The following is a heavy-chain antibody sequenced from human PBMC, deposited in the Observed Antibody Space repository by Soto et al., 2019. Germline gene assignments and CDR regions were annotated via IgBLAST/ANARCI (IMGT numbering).Heavy chain of an antibody. J-gene: IGHJ4*02. D-gene: IGHD2-2*01. CDR1: GGSISSGGYY. Sequence: SETLSLTCTVSGGSISSGGYYWSWIRQHPGKGLEWIGYIYYSGSTYYNQSLKSRVTISVDTSKNQFSLKLSSVTAADTAVYYCASQLGVPIGAPDIVVVPAAMPLYFDYWGQGTLVTVSS. CDR2: IYYSGST. V-gene: IGHV4-31*03. CDR3: ASQLGVPIGAPDIVVVPAAMPLYFDY.